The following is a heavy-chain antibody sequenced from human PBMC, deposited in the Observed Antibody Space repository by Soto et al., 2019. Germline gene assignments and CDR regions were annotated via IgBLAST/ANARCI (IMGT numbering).Heavy chain of an antibody. V-gene: IGHV1-18*01. J-gene: IGHJ4*02. Sequence: QVQLVQSGAEVKKPGASVKVSCKASGYTFSSYAISWVRQAPGQGLEWMGWISAYNGNTNYAQKLQGRVTRTTDTSPSTAYTELRSLRSDDTAVYDCARDAPASDYWGQGTLVTVSS. CDR2: ISAYNGNT. CDR1: GYTFSSYA. CDR3: ARDAPASDY.